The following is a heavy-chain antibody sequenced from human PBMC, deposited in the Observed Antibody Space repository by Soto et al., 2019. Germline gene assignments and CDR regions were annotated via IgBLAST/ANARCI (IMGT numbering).Heavy chain of an antibody. D-gene: IGHD6-19*01. V-gene: IGHV1-2*04. CDR3: ARAYGLVAGMIDY. CDR2: INPNSGGT. CDR1: GYTFTGYY. Sequence: QVQLVQSGAEVKKPGASVKVSCKASGYTFTGYYMHWVRQAPGQGLEWMGWINPNSGGTNYAQKFQGWVTMTRDTSISTAYMELSRLRSDDTAVYYFARAYGLVAGMIDYWGQGTLVTVSS. J-gene: IGHJ4*02.